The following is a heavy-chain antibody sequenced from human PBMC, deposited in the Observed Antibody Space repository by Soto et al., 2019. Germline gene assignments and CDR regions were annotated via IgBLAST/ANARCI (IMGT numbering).Heavy chain of an antibody. CDR1: GFTFSSYW. D-gene: IGHD4-4*01. Sequence: PGGFLRLACAASGFTFSSYWMHWVRQVPGKGLVWVSRIGSNGRSTNYADSVKGRFTISRDNAKNTLFLQMNSLRAEDTAVYYCARDVSNSVDYWGQGTLVPVSS. CDR2: IGSNGRST. V-gene: IGHV3-74*01. J-gene: IGHJ4*02. CDR3: ARDVSNSVDY.